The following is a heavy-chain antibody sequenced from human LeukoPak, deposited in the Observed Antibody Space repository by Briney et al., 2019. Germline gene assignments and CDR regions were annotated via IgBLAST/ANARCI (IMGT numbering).Heavy chain of an antibody. CDR1: GYTFTSYG. V-gene: IGHV1-18*01. CDR3: ARDSYDILTGYDYYGMDV. D-gene: IGHD3-9*01. CDR2: ISAYNGNT. Sequence: GASVKVSCKASGYTFTSYGISWVRQAPGQGLEWMGWISAYNGNTNYAQKLQGRVTMTTDTSTSRAYMELRSLRSDDTAVYYCARDSYDILTGYDYYGMDVWGQGTTVTVSS. J-gene: IGHJ6*02.